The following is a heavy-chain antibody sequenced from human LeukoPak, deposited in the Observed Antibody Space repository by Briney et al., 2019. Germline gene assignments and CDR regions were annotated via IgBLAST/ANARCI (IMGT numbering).Heavy chain of an antibody. CDR1: GFTFSTYS. Sequence: GGSLRLSCAASGFTFSTYSLTWVRQAPGKGPEWVSYISHSSSPTYYTYSVKGRFTISRDNAKNSLFLQMSSLRVEDTAVYYCARDYPLAYGVPGEASSDYWGQGTLVTVSS. D-gene: IGHD4-17*01. V-gene: IGHV3-48*04. CDR3: ARDYPLAYGVPGEASSDY. CDR2: ISHSSSPT. J-gene: IGHJ4*02.